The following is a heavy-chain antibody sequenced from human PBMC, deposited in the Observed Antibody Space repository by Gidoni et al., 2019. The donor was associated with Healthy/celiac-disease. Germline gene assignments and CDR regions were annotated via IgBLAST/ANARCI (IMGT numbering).Heavy chain of an antibody. CDR1: GYSFTSYW. CDR2: IYPGDSDT. V-gene: IGHV5-51*01. CDR3: ARQPNDYGDYAILDFDY. D-gene: IGHD4-17*01. Sequence: ESLKISCKGSGYSFTSYWIGWVRQMPGKGLEWMGIIYPGDSDTRYSPSFQGQVTSSADKSISTAYLQWSSLKASDTAMYYCARQPNDYGDYAILDFDYWGQGTLVTVSS. J-gene: IGHJ4*02.